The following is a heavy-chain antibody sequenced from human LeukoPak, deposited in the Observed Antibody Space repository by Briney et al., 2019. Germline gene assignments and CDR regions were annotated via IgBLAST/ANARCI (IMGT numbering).Heavy chain of an antibody. J-gene: IGHJ4*02. Sequence: SGPALVKPTQTLTLTCTFSGFSLSTSGMRVSWIRQPPGKALEWLARIDWDDDKFYSTSLKTRLTISKDTSKNQVVLTMTNMDPVDTATYYCARILLHSSGWYTESGDWGQGTLVTVSS. D-gene: IGHD6-19*01. CDR2: IDWDDDK. CDR3: ARILLHSSGWYTESGD. V-gene: IGHV2-70*04. CDR1: GFSLSTSGMR.